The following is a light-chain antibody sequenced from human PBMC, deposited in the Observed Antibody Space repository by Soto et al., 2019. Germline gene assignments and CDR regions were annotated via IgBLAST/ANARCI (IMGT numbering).Light chain of an antibody. J-gene: IGKJ3*01. CDR2: AAS. CDR1: QGISSY. CDR3: QQINSYPL. Sequence: DIQLTQSPSFLSASVGDRVTITCRASQGISSYLAWYQQKPGKAPKLLIYAASTLQSGVPSRFSGSGSGTEFTITISSLQPEDFATYYCQQINSYPLFGPGTKVDIK. V-gene: IGKV1-9*01.